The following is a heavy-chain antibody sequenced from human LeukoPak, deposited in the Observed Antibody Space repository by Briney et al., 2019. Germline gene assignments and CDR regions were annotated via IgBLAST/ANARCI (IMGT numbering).Heavy chain of an antibody. V-gene: IGHV4-34*01. D-gene: IGHD6-19*01. Sequence: PSEALSLTCAVYGGSFSGYYWSWIRQPPGKGLEWIGEINHSGSTNYNPSLKSRVTISVDTSKNQFSLKLSSVTAADTAVYYCAKVAVAGTLPSTLYYFDYWGQGTLVTVSS. CDR2: INHSGST. CDR3: AKVAVAGTLPSTLYYFDY. CDR1: GGSFSGYY. J-gene: IGHJ4*02.